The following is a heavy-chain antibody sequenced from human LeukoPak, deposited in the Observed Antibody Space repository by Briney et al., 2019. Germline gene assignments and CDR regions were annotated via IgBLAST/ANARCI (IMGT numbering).Heavy chain of an antibody. CDR1: GASISSYY. CDR3: ARVTDPRYNWFDP. D-gene: IGHD2-21*02. Sequence: SETLSLTRTVSGASISSYYWTWIRQPAGKGPEWIGRIHTSGSTNYNPSLKSRVNMSVDTSKNQFSLKLNSVTAADTAVYYCARVTDPRYNWFDPWGQGTLVTVSS. CDR2: IHTSGST. J-gene: IGHJ5*02. V-gene: IGHV4-4*07.